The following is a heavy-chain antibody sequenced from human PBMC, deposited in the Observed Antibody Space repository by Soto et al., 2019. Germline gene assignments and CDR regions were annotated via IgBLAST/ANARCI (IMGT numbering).Heavy chain of an antibody. D-gene: IGHD2-2*02. CDR2: IYHSGST. Sequence: SETLSLTCAVSGGSTSSGGYSWSWIRQPPGKGLEWIGYIYHSGSTYYNPSLKSRVTISVDRSKNQFSLKLSSVTAADTAVYYCARNVPATAIPGYWGQGTLVTVSS. J-gene: IGHJ4*02. CDR1: GGSTSSGGYS. CDR3: ARNVPATAIPGY. V-gene: IGHV4-30-2*01.